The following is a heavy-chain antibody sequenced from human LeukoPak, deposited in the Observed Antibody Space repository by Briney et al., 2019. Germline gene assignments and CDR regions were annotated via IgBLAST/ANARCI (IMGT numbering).Heavy chain of an antibody. D-gene: IGHD3-3*01. V-gene: IGHV3-23*01. CDR2: ISGSGGST. Sequence: GGSLRLSCAASGFTFSSYAMSWVRQAPGKGLEWVSAISGSGGSTYYADSVKGRFTISRDNSKNTLYLQMNSLRAEDTAVYYRAKDFEGPMEWYDFWSGYDAWFDPWGQGTLVTVSS. CDR1: GFTFSSYA. CDR3: AKDFEGPMEWYDFWSGYDAWFDP. J-gene: IGHJ5*02.